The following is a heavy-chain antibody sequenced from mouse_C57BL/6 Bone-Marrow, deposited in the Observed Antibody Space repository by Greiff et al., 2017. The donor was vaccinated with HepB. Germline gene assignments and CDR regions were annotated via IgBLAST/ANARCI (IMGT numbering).Heavy chain of an antibody. CDR2: INPNNGGT. J-gene: IGHJ3*01. D-gene: IGHD2-4*01. Sequence: EVKLLESGPELVKPGASVKIPCKASGYTFTDYNMDWVKQSHGKSLEWIGDINPNNGGTIYNQKFKGKATLTVDKSSSTAYMELRSLTSEDTAVYYCARYDYDGFAYWGQGTLVTVSA. V-gene: IGHV1-18*01. CDR1: GYTFTDYN. CDR3: ARYDYDGFAY.